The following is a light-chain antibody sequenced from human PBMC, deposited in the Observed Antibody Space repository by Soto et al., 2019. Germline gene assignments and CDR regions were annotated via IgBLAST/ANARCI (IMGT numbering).Light chain of an antibody. V-gene: IGKV3-20*01. CDR2: GAS. CDR3: LQYGRR. J-gene: IGKJ1*01. Sequence: EIVLTQSPGTLSLSPGERATLSCRASQSVTSDYLAWYQQKPGQAPRLLIPGASSRATGIPDRFSGSGSGTDFALTISRLEPEDFAVYYCLQYGRRFGQGTKVEIK. CDR1: QSVTSDY.